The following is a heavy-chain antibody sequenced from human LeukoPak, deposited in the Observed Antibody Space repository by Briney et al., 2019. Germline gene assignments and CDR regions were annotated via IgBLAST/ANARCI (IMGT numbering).Heavy chain of an antibody. D-gene: IGHD4-23*01. J-gene: IGHJ4*02. CDR3: ARDTDYGGHCPDY. CDR1: GYTFTSYD. V-gene: IGHV1-2*02. Sequence: ASVKVSCKASGYTFTSYDINWVRQAPGQGLEWMGWINPNSGGTKFAQKFQGRVTMTRDTSINTAYMELSSLRSDDTAVYYCARDTDYGGHCPDYWGQGTLVTISS. CDR2: INPNSGGT.